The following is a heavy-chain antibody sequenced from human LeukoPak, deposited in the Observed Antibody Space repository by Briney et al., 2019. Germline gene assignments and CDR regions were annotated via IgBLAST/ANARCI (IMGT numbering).Heavy chain of an antibody. CDR1: GYTFTGYY. D-gene: IGHD3-16*01. CDR2: ISAYNGNT. V-gene: IGHV1-18*04. CDR3: ASGYVDYVFY. J-gene: IGHJ4*02. Sequence: GASVKVSCKASGYTFTGYYMHWVRQAPGQGLEWMGWISAYNGNTNYAQKLQGRVTMTTDTSTSTAYMELRSLRSDDTAVYYCASGYVDYVFYWGQGTLVTVSS.